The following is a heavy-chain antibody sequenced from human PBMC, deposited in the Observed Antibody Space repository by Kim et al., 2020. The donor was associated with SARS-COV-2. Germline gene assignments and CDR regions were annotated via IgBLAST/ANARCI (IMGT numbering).Heavy chain of an antibody. V-gene: IGHV1-3*01. D-gene: IGHD2-8*01. CDR3: ARNGNTAPAPPLDH. J-gene: IGHJ4*02. Sequence: STKLQGRVTITRDTSATTAYMELSSLTSEDTAVYYCARNGNTAPAPPLDHWGQGTLVTVSS.